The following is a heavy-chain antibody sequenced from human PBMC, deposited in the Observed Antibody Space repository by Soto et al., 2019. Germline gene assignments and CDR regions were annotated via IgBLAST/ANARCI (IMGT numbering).Heavy chain of an antibody. J-gene: IGHJ4*02. D-gene: IGHD6-19*01. Sequence: GESLKISCQGSGYSFANYWIAWVRQMPGKGLEWMGVIYPGDSDTRYGPSFQGHVTISADRSINTAYLEWSSLKASGTAIYYCARAHSTGWYQHFDFWGQRTLVTVSS. CDR2: IYPGDSDT. V-gene: IGHV5-51*01. CDR3: ARAHSTGWYQHFDF. CDR1: GYSFANYW.